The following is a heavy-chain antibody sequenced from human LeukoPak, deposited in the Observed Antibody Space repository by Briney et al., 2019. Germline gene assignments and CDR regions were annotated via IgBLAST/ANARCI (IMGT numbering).Heavy chain of an antibody. CDR3: ARAPYSYGSGNFDY. CDR1: GYTFTGYY. V-gene: IGHV1-2*02. J-gene: IGHJ4*02. CDR2: INPNSGGT. D-gene: IGHD5-18*01. Sequence: ASVKVSCKASGYTFTGYYMHWVRQAPGQGLEWMGWINPNSGGTNYAQKFQGRVTMTRDTSISTAYMELSRLRSGDTAVYYCARAPYSYGSGNFDYWGQGTLVTVSS.